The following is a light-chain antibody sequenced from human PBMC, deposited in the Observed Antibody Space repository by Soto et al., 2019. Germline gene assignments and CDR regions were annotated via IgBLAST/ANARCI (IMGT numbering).Light chain of an antibody. CDR3: CSFTTSNTWV. V-gene: IGLV2-14*01. CDR2: EVS. CDR1: SSDVGGYNY. J-gene: IGLJ3*02. Sequence: QSALTQPASVSGSPGQSITISCTGTSSDVGGYNYVSWFQQHPGEAPKLMIYEVSHRPSGVSDRLSGSKSGNTASLTISGLQAEDESDYYCCSFTTSNTWVFGGGTKVTFL.